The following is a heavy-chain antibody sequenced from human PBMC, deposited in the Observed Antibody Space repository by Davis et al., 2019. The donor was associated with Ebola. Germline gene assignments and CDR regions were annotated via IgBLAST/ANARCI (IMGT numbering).Heavy chain of an antibody. Sequence: ASVQVSCKASGYTFTSYDINWVRQATGQGLEWMGWMNPNSGNTGYAQKFQGRITMTRNTYISTAYMELRSLRSEDTAVYYCARAPAWSQINYYCFDYWGQGTLVTVSS. CDR2: MNPNSGNT. J-gene: IGHJ4*02. CDR1: GYTFTSYD. V-gene: IGHV1-8*01. CDR3: ARAPAWSQINYYCFDY. D-gene: IGHD3-10*01.